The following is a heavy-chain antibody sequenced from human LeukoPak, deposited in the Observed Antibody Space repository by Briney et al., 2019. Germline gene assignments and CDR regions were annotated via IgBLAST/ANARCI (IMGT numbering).Heavy chain of an antibody. CDR1: GFTVSSTY. CDR3: ARGHYGDYSFDY. J-gene: IGHJ4*02. D-gene: IGHD4-17*01. V-gene: IGHV3-53*04. CDR2: IYTGGNT. Sequence: QPGGSLRLSCAASGFTVSSTYMSWVAQAPGKGLEWVSVIYTGGNTYYADSVKGRFTISRHNSNNTLYLQMNSLRVEDTAVYYCARGHYGDYSFDYWGQGTLVTVSS.